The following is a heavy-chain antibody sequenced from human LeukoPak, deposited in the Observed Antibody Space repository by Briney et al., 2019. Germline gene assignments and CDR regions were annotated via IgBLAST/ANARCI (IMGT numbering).Heavy chain of an antibody. CDR2: ISSSGGST. J-gene: IGHJ6*03. CDR1: GFTFSSYA. D-gene: IGHD3-3*02. CDR3: AKVPGISAYYYMDV. V-gene: IGHV3-23*01. Sequence: GGSLRLSCAASGFTFSSYAMSWVRQAPGKGLEWVSAISSSGGSTYYADSVKGRFTISRDNSKNTLYLQMNSLRAEDTAVYYCAKVPGISAYYYMDVWGKGTTVTVSS.